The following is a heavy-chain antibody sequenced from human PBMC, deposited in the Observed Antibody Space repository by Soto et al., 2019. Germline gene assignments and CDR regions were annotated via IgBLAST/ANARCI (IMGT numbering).Heavy chain of an antibody. CDR1: GYTFTSYA. V-gene: IGHV1-3*01. CDR2: INAGNGNT. D-gene: IGHD6-6*01. Sequence: ASVKVSCKASGYTFTSYAMHWVRQAPGQRLEWMGWINAGNGNTKYSQKFQGRVTITRDTSASTAYMELSSLRSEDTAVYHCARTNSYSSSSGQVSYYFDYWGQGTLVTVSS. J-gene: IGHJ4*02. CDR3: ARTNSYSSSSGQVSYYFDY.